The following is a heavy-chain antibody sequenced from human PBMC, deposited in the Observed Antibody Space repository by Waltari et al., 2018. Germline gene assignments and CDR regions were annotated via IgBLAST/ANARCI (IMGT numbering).Heavy chain of an antibody. V-gene: IGHV1-69*13. CDR2: IIPIFGTA. J-gene: IGHJ3*02. CDR1: GGTFSSYA. CDR3: ARDQDEHSSGWYVSASI. D-gene: IGHD6-19*01. Sequence: QVQLVQSGAEVKKPGSSVKVSCKASGGTFSSYAISWVRQAPGQGLEWMGGIIPIFGTANYAQKVQGRVTITSDEYTSTAYMELSSLRSEDTAVYYCARDQDEHSSGWYVSASIWGQGTMVTVSS.